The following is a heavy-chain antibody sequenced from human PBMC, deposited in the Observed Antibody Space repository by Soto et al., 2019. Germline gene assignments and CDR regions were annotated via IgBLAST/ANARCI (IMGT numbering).Heavy chain of an antibody. V-gene: IGHV1-2*02. J-gene: IGHJ5*02. CDR2: INPYSDGT. CDR3: ARVVPGAEAWFGP. D-gene: IGHD2-2*01. Sequence: ASVKVSCKASGYTFTGYYVLWVRQAPGQGPECMGWINPYSDGTNYAQKFQGRVSMTTDTSTTTAYMELRSLRSDDTAVYYCARVVPGAEAWFGPWGQGTLVTVSS. CDR1: GYTFTGYY.